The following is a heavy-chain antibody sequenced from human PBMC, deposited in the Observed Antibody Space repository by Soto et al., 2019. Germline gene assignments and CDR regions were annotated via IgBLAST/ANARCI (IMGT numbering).Heavy chain of an antibody. CDR2: ISAYNGNT. CDR1: GYTFTSYG. D-gene: IGHD3-3*01. J-gene: IGHJ4*02. Sequence: ASVKVSCKASGYTFTSYGISWVRQAPGQGLEWMGWISAYNGNTNYAQKLQGRVTMTTDTSTSTAYMELRRLRSDDTAVYYCARDLQGDFWSGYYTNWGQGTLVTVSS. CDR3: ARDLQGDFWSGYYTN. V-gene: IGHV1-18*04.